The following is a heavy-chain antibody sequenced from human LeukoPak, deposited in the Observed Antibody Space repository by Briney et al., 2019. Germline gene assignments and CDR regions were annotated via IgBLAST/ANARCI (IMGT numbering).Heavy chain of an antibody. CDR3: ARDLTGGDYYFDF. CDR2: ISHDGSNK. Sequence: GGSLRLSCSASGFPFSGYAVHWVRQAPGKGLDWVAVISHDGSNKYYADSVKGRFTISRDNSKNTVYLQMNSLRSEDTAVYYCARDLTGGDYYFDFWGQGTLVTVSS. D-gene: IGHD4-17*01. V-gene: IGHV3-30-3*01. J-gene: IGHJ4*02. CDR1: GFPFSGYA.